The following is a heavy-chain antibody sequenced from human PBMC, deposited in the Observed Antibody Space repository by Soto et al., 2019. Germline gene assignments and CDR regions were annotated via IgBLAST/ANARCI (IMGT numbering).Heavy chain of an antibody. V-gene: IGHV1-69*01. J-gene: IGHJ6*02. D-gene: IGHD6-13*01. CDR2: IIPIFGTA. Sequence: SVTVPCTASGGTFSSYAISWVRQEHGQGLEWMGGIIPIFGTANYAQKFQGRVTITADESTSTAYMELSSLRSEDTAVYYCASTAAAVDYYYGMDVWGQGTTVTVSS. CDR1: GGTFSSYA. CDR3: ASTAAAVDYYYGMDV.